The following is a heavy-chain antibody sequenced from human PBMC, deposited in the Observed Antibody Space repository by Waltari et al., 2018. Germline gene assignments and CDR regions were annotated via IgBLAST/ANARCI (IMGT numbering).Heavy chain of an antibody. J-gene: IGHJ5*02. Sequence: QVQLQESGPGLVKPSETLSLTCAASGYSISSGYYWGWIRQPPGKGLEWIGSIYHSGSTYYNPSLKSRVTISVDTSKNQFSLKLSSVTAADTAVYYCARDKATYYDFWSGYYIYNWFDPWGQGTLVTVSS. V-gene: IGHV4-38-2*02. CDR1: GYSISSGYY. CDR2: IYHSGST. CDR3: ARDKATYYDFWSGYYIYNWFDP. D-gene: IGHD3-3*01.